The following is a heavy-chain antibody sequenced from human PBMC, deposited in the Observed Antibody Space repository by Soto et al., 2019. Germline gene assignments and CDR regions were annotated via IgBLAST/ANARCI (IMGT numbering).Heavy chain of an antibody. CDR3: ARAAGVLRFLEWLPDYYYGMDV. J-gene: IGHJ6*02. D-gene: IGHD3-3*01. Sequence: PGGSLRLSCAASGFTFSSYAMHWVRQAPGKGLEWVAVISYDGSNKYYADSVKGRFTISRDNSKNTLYLPMNSLRAEDTAVYYCARAAGVLRFLEWLPDYYYGMDVWGQGTTVTVSS. CDR1: GFTFSSYA. CDR2: ISYDGSNK. V-gene: IGHV3-30-3*01.